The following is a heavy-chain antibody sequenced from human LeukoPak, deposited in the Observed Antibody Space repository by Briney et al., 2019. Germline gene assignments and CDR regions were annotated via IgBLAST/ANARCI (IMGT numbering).Heavy chain of an antibody. CDR1: GFTFSSYS. V-gene: IGHV3-21*01. D-gene: IGHD3-22*01. CDR2: ISSSSSYI. J-gene: IGHJ5*02. CDR3: ARDQYYDSSGYYGWFDP. Sequence: GGSLRLSCAASGFTFSSYSMNCVRQAPGKGLEWVSSISSSSSYIYYADSVKGRFTISRDNAKNSLYLQMNSLRAEDTAVYYCARDQYYDSSGYYGWFDPWGQGTLVTVSS.